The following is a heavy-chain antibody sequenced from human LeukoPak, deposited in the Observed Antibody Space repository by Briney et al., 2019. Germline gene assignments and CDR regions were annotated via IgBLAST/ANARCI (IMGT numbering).Heavy chain of an antibody. CDR2: ISGTAGRT. V-gene: IGHV3-23*01. D-gene: IGHD1-26*01. CDR1: GFTFSTYG. J-gene: IGHJ6*04. Sequence: GGSLRLSCAASGFTFSTYGMSWVRQAPGKGLEWVSAISGTAGRTKYADSVKGRFTISRDNAKNSVYLQMNSLRVEDTAVYYCARDSGTYGYYMDVWGKGTTVTVSS. CDR3: ARDSGTYGYYMDV.